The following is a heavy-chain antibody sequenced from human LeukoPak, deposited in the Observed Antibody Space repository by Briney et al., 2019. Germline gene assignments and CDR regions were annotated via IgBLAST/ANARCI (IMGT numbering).Heavy chain of an antibody. CDR2: ISYDGSNK. J-gene: IGHJ6*02. V-gene: IGHV3-30-3*01. CDR3: ARGSSSWYLYYGMDV. Sequence: GGSLRLSCAASGFTFSSYAMHWVRQAPGKGLEWVAVISYDGSNKYYADSVKGRFTISRDNSKNTLYLQMNSLRAEDTAVYYCARGSSSWYLYYGMDVWGQGTTVTVSS. D-gene: IGHD6-13*01. CDR1: GFTFSSYA.